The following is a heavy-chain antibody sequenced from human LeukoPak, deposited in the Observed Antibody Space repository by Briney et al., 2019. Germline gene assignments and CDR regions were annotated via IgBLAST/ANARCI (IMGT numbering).Heavy chain of an antibody. CDR1: GGSISRSCYN. V-gene: IGHV4-39*02. J-gene: IGHJ4*02. CDR2: LYYSRNT. D-gene: IGHD3-10*02. CDR3: ARRPTYLFGVDY. Sequence: SETLSLTCTVSGGSISRSCYNWGWLRPPPGKGLEWIGTLYYSRNTYYNPCLTSRVTISVDMSKINFSLKLSSVTAADTAVYFCARRPTYLFGVDYWGQGTLVTVSS.